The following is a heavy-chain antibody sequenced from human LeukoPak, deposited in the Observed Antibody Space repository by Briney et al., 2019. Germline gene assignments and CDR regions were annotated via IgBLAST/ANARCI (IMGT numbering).Heavy chain of an antibody. CDR3: ARETQQRQLSNPFEI. CDR2: ISWNSGSI. CDR1: GFTFDDYA. V-gene: IGHV3-9*01. Sequence: GGSLRLSCAASGFTFDDYAMHWVRQAPGKGLEWVSGISWNSGSIGYADSVKGRFTISRDNAKNSLYLQMNSLRADDTALYYCARETQQRQLSNPFEIWGQGTMVTVSS. D-gene: IGHD6-13*01. J-gene: IGHJ3*02.